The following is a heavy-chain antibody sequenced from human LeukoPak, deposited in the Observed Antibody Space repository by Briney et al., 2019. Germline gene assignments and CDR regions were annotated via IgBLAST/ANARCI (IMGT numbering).Heavy chain of an antibody. CDR1: GGSISTGGYY. CDR3: ARTACWSYGFDY. V-gene: IGHV4-31*03. J-gene: IGHJ4*02. Sequence: SETLPLTCTVSGGSISTGGYYWIWIRQHPGKGLEWIGYIYNSGTTYYNPSLESRVTISGDTSKNQFSLKLNSVTAADTAVYYCARTACWSYGFDYWGQGSLVTVSS. CDR2: IYNSGTT. D-gene: IGHD5-18*01.